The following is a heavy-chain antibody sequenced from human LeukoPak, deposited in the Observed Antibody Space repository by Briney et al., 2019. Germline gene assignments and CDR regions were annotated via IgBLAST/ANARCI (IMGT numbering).Heavy chain of an antibody. Sequence: SETLSLTCGVSGYSISRGYYWAWIRQPPGKGLEWIGTIHHIGSTYYNPSLESRVTISVDTSKNEFSLNLNSVTAADTAVYYCARAGWIITSGIDYWGQGALVTVSS. CDR2: IHHIGST. CDR3: ARAGWIITSGIDY. J-gene: IGHJ4*02. CDR1: GYSISRGYY. D-gene: IGHD3-10*01. V-gene: IGHV4-38-2*01.